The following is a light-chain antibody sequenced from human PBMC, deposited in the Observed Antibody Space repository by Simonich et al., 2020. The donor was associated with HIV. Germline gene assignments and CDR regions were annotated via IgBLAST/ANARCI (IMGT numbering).Light chain of an antibody. Sequence: EIVMTQSPATLSVSPGDRATLSCRASQSVTTNLAWYQKKPGQAPRLLIYAASTRATGIPARFSGSGSGTEFTLTISSTQSEDFAVYYCQQYNNWPPLTFGGGTKVEIK. J-gene: IGKJ4*01. V-gene: IGKV3-15*01. CDR1: QSVTTN. CDR3: QQYNNWPPLT. CDR2: AAS.